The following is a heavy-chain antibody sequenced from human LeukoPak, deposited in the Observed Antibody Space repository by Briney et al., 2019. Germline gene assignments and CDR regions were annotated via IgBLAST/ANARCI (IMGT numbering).Heavy chain of an antibody. J-gene: IGHJ6*02. Sequence: KPPETLSLTCNVSGGASDIGGYFWTWVRQHPGKGLDWIGYIYYSGIAHYNPSLKSRVTISVDTSKNQFSLHLSSVTVADTAFYYCARLNVVQRGSLDVWGPGTTVTVSS. D-gene: IGHD3-16*01. CDR3: ARLNVVQRGSLDV. V-gene: IGHV4-31*03. CDR1: GGASDIGGYF. CDR2: IYYSGIA.